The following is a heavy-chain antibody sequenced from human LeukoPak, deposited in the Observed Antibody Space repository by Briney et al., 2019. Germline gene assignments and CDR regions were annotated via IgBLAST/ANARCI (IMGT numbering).Heavy chain of an antibody. CDR1: GYTFTGHY. CDR3: ARELGYCSSTSCYYYFDY. D-gene: IGHD2-2*01. V-gene: IGHV1-2*02. CDR2: INPNSGGT. J-gene: IGHJ4*02. Sequence: ASVKVSCKASGYTFTGHYIHWVRQAPGQGLEWMGWINPNSGGTNYAQKFQGRVTMTRDTSISTAYMELSRLRSDDTAVYYCARELGYCSSTSCYYYFDYWGQGTLVTVSS.